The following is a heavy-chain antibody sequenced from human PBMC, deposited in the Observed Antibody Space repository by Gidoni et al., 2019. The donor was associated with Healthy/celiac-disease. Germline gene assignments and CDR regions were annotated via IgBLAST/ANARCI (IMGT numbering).Heavy chain of an antibody. CDR1: GSPLSSYA. Sequence: QVQLVESGVGVVQPGSSRRLPCAASGSPLSSYAMHWVRQAPGKGLEWVAVISYDGSNKYYADSVKGRFTISRDNSKNTLYLQMNSLRAEDTAVYYCASIVVVPAATFFDYWGQGTLVTVSS. CDR2: ISYDGSNK. CDR3: ASIVVVPAATFFDY. V-gene: IGHV3-30-3*01. J-gene: IGHJ4*02. D-gene: IGHD2-2*01.